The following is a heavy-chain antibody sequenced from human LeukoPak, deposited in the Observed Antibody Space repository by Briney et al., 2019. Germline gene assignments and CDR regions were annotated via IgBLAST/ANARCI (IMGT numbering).Heavy chain of an antibody. CDR2: IYYSGST. D-gene: IGHD1-1*01. CDR3: AKVQRPLDGADY. V-gene: IGHV4-59*01. Sequence: YPSETLSLTCTVSGGSISSYYWSWIRQPPGKGLEWIGYIYYSGSTYYNPSLKSRVTISVDTSKNLFSLKLSSVTAADTAVYYCAKVQRPLDGADYWGQGNLVTVSS. CDR1: GGSISSYY. J-gene: IGHJ4*02.